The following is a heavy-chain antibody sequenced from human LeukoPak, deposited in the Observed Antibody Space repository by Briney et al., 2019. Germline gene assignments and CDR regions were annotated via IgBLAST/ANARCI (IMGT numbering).Heavy chain of an antibody. J-gene: IGHJ4*02. CDR1: GFSLDTNGLC. Sequence: SGPALVKPTQTLTLTCNFSGFSLDTNGLCVSWIRQPPGKALEWLARIDWDDDKYYTPSLKTRLTISKDTSENRVVLTMTNMDPVDTATYYCARSDCKRRHLYNFDFWGQGTLVTVSS. CDR3: ARSDCKRRHLYNFDF. D-gene: IGHD2-21*02. V-gene: IGHV2-70*11. CDR2: IDWDDDK.